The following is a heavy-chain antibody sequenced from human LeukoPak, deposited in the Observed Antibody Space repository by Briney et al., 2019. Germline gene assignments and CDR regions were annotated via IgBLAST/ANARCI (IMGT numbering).Heavy chain of an antibody. V-gene: IGHV3-30*03. Sequence: GGSLRLSCAASGFTFSSFGMHWVRQAPGKGLEWVAVISYDGSDKYYADSVKGRFTISRDNSKNTLYLQMNSLRAEDTGVYYCAGETGTGFDPWGQGTLVTVS. CDR3: AGETGTGFDP. CDR2: ISYDGSDK. J-gene: IGHJ5*02. D-gene: IGHD3/OR15-3a*01. CDR1: GFTFSSFG.